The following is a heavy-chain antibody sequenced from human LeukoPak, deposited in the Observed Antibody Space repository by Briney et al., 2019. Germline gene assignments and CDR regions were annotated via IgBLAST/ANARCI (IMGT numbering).Heavy chain of an antibody. D-gene: IGHD3-9*01. CDR3: ARDRTYYDILTGYYKVNWFDP. Sequence: GGSLRLSCAASGFTFSSYEMNWVCQAPGKGLEWVSYISSSGSTIYYADSVKGRFTISRDNAKNSLYLQMNSLRAEDTAVYYCARDRTYYDILTGYYKVNWFDPWGQGTLVTVSS. CDR1: GFTFSSYE. J-gene: IGHJ5*02. CDR2: ISSSGSTI. V-gene: IGHV3-48*03.